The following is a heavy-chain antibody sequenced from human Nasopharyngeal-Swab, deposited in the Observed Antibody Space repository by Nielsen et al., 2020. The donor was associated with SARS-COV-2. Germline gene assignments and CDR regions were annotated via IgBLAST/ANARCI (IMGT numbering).Heavy chain of an antibody. Sequence: GESLKISCAASGFTFSSYVMSWVRQAPGKGLEWVSAISGSGGSTYYADSVKGRFTISRDNSKNTLYLQMNSLRAEDTAVYYCARDYGDYYFDYWGQGTLVTVSS. CDR3: ARDYGDYYFDY. J-gene: IGHJ4*02. D-gene: IGHD4-17*01. CDR1: GFTFSSYV. CDR2: ISGSGGST. V-gene: IGHV3-23*01.